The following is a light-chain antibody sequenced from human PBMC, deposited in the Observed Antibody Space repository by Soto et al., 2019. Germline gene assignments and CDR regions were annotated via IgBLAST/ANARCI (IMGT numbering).Light chain of an antibody. V-gene: IGKV1-5*03. CDR3: QHYNSYSEA. CDR2: KAS. Sequence: DIPMTQSPSTLSGSVGDRVTITCRASQTISSWLAWYQQKPGKAPKLLIYKASTLKSGVPSRFSGRGSATEFTLTISTLQPDDFATYYCQHYNSYSEAFGQGTKVELK. J-gene: IGKJ1*01. CDR1: QTISSW.